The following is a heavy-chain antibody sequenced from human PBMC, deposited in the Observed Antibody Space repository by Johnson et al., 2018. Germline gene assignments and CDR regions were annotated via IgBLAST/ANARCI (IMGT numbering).Heavy chain of an antibody. V-gene: IGHV3-30-3*01. CDR1: GFTFSSYA. CDR2: ISYDGCNK. CDR3: ARDPYFDTGYYYYYMDV. Sequence: QVQLVQSGGGVVQPGRSLRLSCAASGFTFSSYAMHWVRQAPGKGLAWVAIISYDGCNKYYADSVKGRFLLSRDNSKNTLYLQMNSLRAEATAVYDCARDPYFDTGYYYYYMDVWGKGTTVTVSS. J-gene: IGHJ6*03. D-gene: IGHD3-9*01.